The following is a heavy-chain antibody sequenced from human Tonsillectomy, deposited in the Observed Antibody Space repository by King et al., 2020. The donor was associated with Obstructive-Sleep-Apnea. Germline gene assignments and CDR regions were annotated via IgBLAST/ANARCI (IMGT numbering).Heavy chain of an antibody. D-gene: IGHD2-21*02. CDR1: GFTFSSYA. Sequence: VQLVESGGGVVQPGRSLRLSCAASGFTFSSYAMHWVRQAPGKGLEWVAVIAYDGSNKYYEDSVKGRFTISRDNSKNTLYLQMNSLRAEDTAVYYCARDDFGGNCYLFDYWGQGTLGTVSS. CDR2: IAYDGSNK. V-gene: IGHV3-30*04. CDR3: ARDDFGGNCYLFDY. J-gene: IGHJ4*02.